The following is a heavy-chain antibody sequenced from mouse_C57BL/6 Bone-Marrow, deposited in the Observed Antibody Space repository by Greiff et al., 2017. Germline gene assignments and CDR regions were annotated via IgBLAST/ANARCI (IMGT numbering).Heavy chain of an antibody. J-gene: IGHJ4*01. D-gene: IGHD3-2*02. V-gene: IGHV1-83*01. CDR3: RTLRQLRLRMDY. Sequence: VHVMQSGPELVKPGASVKMSCKASGYTFTDYYMHWVKQKPGKGLEWIGEIYPGSGNTYYNEKFKGKATLTADTSASTAYMQLSSLTSEDSAVYFCARTLRQLRLRMDYWGQGTSVTVSS. CDR1: YTFTDYYM. CDR2: YPGSGNTY.